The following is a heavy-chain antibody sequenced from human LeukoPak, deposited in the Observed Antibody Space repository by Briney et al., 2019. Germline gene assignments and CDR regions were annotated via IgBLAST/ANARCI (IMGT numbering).Heavy chain of an antibody. CDR3: ARNVGTAMAIDY. D-gene: IGHD5-18*01. CDR2: INHSGIT. CDR1: GGSFSGYY. Sequence: SETLSLTCAVYGGSFSGYYWSWIRQPPGKGLEWIGEINHSGITNYNPSLKSRVTISVDTSKNQFSLKLSSVTAADTAVYYCARNVGTAMAIDYWGQGTLVTVSS. J-gene: IGHJ4*02. V-gene: IGHV4-34*01.